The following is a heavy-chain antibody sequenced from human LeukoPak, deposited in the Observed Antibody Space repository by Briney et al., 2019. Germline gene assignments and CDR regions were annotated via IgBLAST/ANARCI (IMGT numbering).Heavy chain of an antibody. D-gene: IGHD1-7*01. CDR3: ARAWNYHYYYSYMDV. V-gene: IGHV1-2*02. CDR1: GYTFTGYY. CDR2: INPNSGGT. J-gene: IGHJ6*03. Sequence: GASVKVSCKASGYTFTGYYMHWVRQAPGQGLEWMGWINPNSGGTNYAQKFQGRVTMTRDTSISTAYMELSRLRSDDTAVSYCARAWNYHYYYSYMDVWGKGTTVTVSS.